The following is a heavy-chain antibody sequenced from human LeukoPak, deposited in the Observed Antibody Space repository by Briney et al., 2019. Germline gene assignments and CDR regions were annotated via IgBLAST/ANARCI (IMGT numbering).Heavy chain of an antibody. V-gene: IGHV1-24*01. D-gene: IGHD6-19*01. J-gene: IGHJ4*02. Sequence: ASVKVSCKVSGYTLTELSMHWVRQAPGKGLEWMGGFGPEDGETIYAQKFQGRVTMTEDTSTDTAYMELSSLRSEDTAVYYCATFVAVAGTFDYWGQGTLVTVSS. CDR2: FGPEDGET. CDR1: GYTLTELS. CDR3: ATFVAVAGTFDY.